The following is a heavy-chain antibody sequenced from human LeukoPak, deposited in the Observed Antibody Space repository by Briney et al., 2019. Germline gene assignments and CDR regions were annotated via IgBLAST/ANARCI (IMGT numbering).Heavy chain of an antibody. D-gene: IGHD2-15*01. V-gene: IGHV3-66*01. CDR3: AREKCSGGSCYSDSFDS. CDR2: IYSGGST. J-gene: IGHJ4*02. Sequence: GGSLRLSCAASGFTVSSNYMSWVRQAPGKGLEWVSVIYSGGSTYYADSVKGRFTISRDNSKNTLYLQMNSLRAEDTAVYYCAREKCSGGSCYSDSFDSWGQGTLVTVSS. CDR1: GFTVSSNY.